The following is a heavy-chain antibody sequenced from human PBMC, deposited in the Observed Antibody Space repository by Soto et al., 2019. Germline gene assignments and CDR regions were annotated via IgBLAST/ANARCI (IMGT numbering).Heavy chain of an antibody. D-gene: IGHD3-9*01. CDR2: ISYDGSNK. V-gene: IGHV3-30*18. CDR3: AKDPGHDILAGYYTPDY. J-gene: IGHJ4*02. CDR1: GFTFSSYG. Sequence: QVQLVESGGGVVQPGRSLRLSCAASGFTFSSYGMHWVRQAPGKGLEWVAVISYDGSNKYYADSVKGRFTISRDNSKYTLYLQRNNLRAEATALSYCAKDPGHDILAGYYTPDYWGQGTLVTVSS.